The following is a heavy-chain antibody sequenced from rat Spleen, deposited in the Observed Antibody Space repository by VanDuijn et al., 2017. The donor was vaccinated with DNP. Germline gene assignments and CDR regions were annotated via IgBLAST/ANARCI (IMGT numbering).Heavy chain of an antibody. J-gene: IGHJ1*01. D-gene: IGHD1-12*02. CDR1: GFSFSDSA. V-gene: IGHV5-17*01. Sequence: EVQLVESGGGVVQPGKSLKLSCAASGFSFSDSAMAWVRQSPKMGLEWVATIIYDGSHTFYRDSVQGRFIISRDNAKTTLNLQMDSLRSEDTATYYCARPHDGSYWYFDFWGPGTMVTVSS. CDR3: ARPHDGSYWYFDF. CDR2: IIYDGSHT.